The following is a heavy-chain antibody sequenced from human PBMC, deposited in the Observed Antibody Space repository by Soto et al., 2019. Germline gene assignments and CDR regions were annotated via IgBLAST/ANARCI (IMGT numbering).Heavy chain of an antibody. CDR2: IKSKNYGGTT. CDR3: AQEFEGGGRNVFEI. CDR1: GFTFSNAW. V-gene: IGHV3-15*07. Sequence: GGSLRLSCAASGFTFSNAWMTWVRQVPGKGLEWLGHIKSKNYGGTTDYAAPVKDRFTMSRDDSRNMVYLQMNSLKTEDTAVYYCAQEFEGGGRNVFEIWGQGTWVTVSS. D-gene: IGHD3-10*01. J-gene: IGHJ3*02.